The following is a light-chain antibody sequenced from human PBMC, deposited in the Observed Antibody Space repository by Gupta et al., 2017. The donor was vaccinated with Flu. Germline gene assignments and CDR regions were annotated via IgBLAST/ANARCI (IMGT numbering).Light chain of an antibody. CDR3: SSYTSSTTWV. Sequence: QSALTQPASVSGSPGQSIPISCPGTSSDVGGYNYVSWYQQHPGEAPKFMIYEVSNRPSGVSDRFSGSKSGNTASLTISGRQAEDEADYYCSSYTSSTTWVFGGGTKLTVL. CDR2: EVS. V-gene: IGLV2-14*01. CDR1: SSDVGGYNY. J-gene: IGLJ3*02.